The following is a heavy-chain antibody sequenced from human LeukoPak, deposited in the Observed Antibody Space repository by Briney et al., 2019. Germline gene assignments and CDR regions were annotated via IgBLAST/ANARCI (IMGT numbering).Heavy chain of an antibody. Sequence: QPGGSLRLSCAASGFTFSSYWMHWVRQGPGKGLVLVSRIKNDGSNTYYADSVKGRFTISRDNAKSSLYLQMNSLRAEDTAVYYCAAAPDTQPDDYYYYYGMDVWGQGTTVTVSS. CDR3: AAAPDTQPDDYYYYYGMDV. J-gene: IGHJ6*02. V-gene: IGHV3-74*01. D-gene: IGHD1-14*01. CDR2: IKNDGSNT. CDR1: GFTFSSYW.